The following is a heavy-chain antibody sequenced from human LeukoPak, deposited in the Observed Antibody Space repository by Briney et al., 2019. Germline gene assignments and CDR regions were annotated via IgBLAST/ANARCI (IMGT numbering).Heavy chain of an antibody. CDR2: IHSDGST. D-gene: IGHD4-17*01. Sequence: GGSLRLSCAVSGFTLSSYLMHWVRQTPGKGLVWVSRIHSDGSTSYADSVKGRFTISRDNAKNSLYLQMNSLRAEDTALFYCARAGGMFYGDLFDYWGQGTLVTVSS. CDR3: ARAGGMFYGDLFDY. V-gene: IGHV3-74*01. CDR1: GFTLSSYL. J-gene: IGHJ4*02.